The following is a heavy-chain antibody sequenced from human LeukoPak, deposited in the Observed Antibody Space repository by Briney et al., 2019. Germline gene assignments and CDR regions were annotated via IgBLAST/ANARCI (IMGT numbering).Heavy chain of an antibody. CDR2: ISWNSGSI. CDR3: AKDIGETTVTTLFDY. D-gene: IGHD4-17*01. V-gene: IGHV3-9*01. J-gene: IGHJ4*02. Sequence: GGSLRLSCAASGFTFSSYGMHWVRHAPGKGLEWVSGISWNSGSIGYADSVKGRFTISRDNAKNSLYLQMNSLRAEDTALYYCAKDIGETTVTTLFDYWGQGTLVTVSS. CDR1: GFTFSSYG.